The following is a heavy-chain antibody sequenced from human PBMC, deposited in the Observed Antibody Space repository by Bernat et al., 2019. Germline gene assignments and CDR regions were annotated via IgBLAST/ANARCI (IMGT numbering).Heavy chain of an antibody. CDR2: IKSKTTGGTT. J-gene: IGHJ4*02. Sequence: EVHLVESGGDLVRPGGSLRLSCAASGFIYTDAWMTWVRQAPGKGLEWVGRIKSKTTGGTTAYAATVKGSFTISRDDSKNTLYLQLNSLKTEDTAVYYCTTETVDFEEDTGGFDYWGQGTLVTVSS. V-gene: IGHV3-15*01. D-gene: IGHD2-8*02. CDR1: GFIYTDAW. CDR3: TTETVDFEEDTGGFDY.